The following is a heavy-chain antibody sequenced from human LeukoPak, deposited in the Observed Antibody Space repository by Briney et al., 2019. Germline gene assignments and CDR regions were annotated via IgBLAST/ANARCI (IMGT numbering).Heavy chain of an antibody. J-gene: IGHJ5*02. D-gene: IGHD4-11*01. CDR3: ARGPSNYEQWFDP. CDR1: GFSITSGYY. Sequence: PSETLSLTCAVSGFSITSGYYWGWIRQPPGKGLEWLGNINRSGSTSYNPSLKSRVTMSVHTSSNQFSLKLRSVTAADTAVYYCARGPSNYEQWFDPWGQGTLVTVSS. V-gene: IGHV4-38-2*01. CDR2: INRSGST.